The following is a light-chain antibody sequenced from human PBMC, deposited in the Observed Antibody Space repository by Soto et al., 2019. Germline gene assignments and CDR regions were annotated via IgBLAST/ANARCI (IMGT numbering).Light chain of an antibody. CDR2: AAS. CDR1: QGIRND. CDR3: LQDYNYPFT. V-gene: IGKV1-6*01. Sequence: AIQMTQSPSSLSASVGDRVTITCRASQGIRNDLGWYQQKPGKAPKLLIYAASSLQSGVPSRFSGSGSGTDFTLTISSLQPEDVATYYYLQDYNYPFTFGPGTKVDIQ. J-gene: IGKJ3*01.